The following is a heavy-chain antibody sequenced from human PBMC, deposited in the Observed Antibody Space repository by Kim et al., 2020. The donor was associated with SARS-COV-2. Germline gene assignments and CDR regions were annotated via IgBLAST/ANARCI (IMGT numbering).Heavy chain of an antibody. V-gene: IGHV4-30-4*01. Sequence: SETLSLTCTVSGGSISSGDYYWSWIRQPPGKGLEWIGYIYYSGSTYYNPSLKSRVTISVDTSKNQFSLKLSSVTAADTAVYYCAREIPIWDFWSGYSKYYMDVWGKGTTVTVSS. D-gene: IGHD3-3*01. CDR3: AREIPIWDFWSGYSKYYMDV. J-gene: IGHJ6*03. CDR1: GGSISSGDYY. CDR2: IYYSGST.